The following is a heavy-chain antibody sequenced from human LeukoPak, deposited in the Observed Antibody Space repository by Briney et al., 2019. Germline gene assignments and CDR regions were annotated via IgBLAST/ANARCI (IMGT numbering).Heavy chain of an antibody. V-gene: IGHV4-31*03. J-gene: IGHJ6*03. CDR2: IYYSGST. D-gene: IGHD3-22*01. CDR1: GGSISSGGYY. CDR3: AREALIEGFYYYMDV. Sequence: SQTLSLTCTVSGGSISSGGYYWSWIRQHPGKGLEWIGYIYYSGSTYYNPSLKSRVTISVDTSKNQFSLKLSSVTAADTAVYYCAREALIEGFYYYMDVWGKGTTVTVSS.